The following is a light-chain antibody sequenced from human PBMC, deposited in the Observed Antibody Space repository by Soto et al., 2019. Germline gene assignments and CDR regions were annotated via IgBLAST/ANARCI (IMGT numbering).Light chain of an antibody. V-gene: IGKV3-20*01. CDR2: GAS. CDR1: QSVSSY. CDR3: QQYGSSPPSVT. J-gene: IGKJ5*01. Sequence: IVFTQSPAAVSLSPGERATLSCRASQSVSSYLAWYQQKPGQAPRLLIYGASNRATGIPDRFSGSGSGTDFTLTISRLEPEDFAVYYCQQYGSSPPSVTFGEGTRLEIK.